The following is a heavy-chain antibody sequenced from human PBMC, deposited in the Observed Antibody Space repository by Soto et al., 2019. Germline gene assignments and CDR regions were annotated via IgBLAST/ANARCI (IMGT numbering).Heavy chain of an antibody. D-gene: IGHD4-4*01. CDR2: ISYDGGHK. Sequence: HVQLVESGGGVVHPERSLRLSCSASEFTFSSYAMHWVRQAPGKGLEWVAGISYDGGHKFYGDSVRGRFTISRDSSKTTVFLQMNSLRPEDTAAYYCARVKTDYSNPRGPFFFYGMDVWGQGTTVTVSS. J-gene: IGHJ6*02. CDR1: EFTFSSYA. CDR3: ARVKTDYSNPRGPFFFYGMDV. V-gene: IGHV3-30-3*01.